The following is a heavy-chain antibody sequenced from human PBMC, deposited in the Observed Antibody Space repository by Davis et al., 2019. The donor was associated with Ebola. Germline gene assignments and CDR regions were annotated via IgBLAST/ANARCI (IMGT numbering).Heavy chain of an antibody. J-gene: IGHJ4*02. CDR3: AKGQLWFYY. CDR1: GGTFSSYG. D-gene: IGHD5-18*01. CDR2: ISYDGSNK. V-gene: IGHV3-30*18. Sequence: SCKASGGTFSSYGMHWVRQAPGKGLEWVAVISYDGSNKYYADSVKGRFTISRDNSKNTLYLQMNSLRAEDTAVYYCAKGQLWFYYWGQGTLVTVSS.